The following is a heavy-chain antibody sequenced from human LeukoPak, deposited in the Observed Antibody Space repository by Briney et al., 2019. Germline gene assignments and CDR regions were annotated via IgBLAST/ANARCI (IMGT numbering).Heavy chain of an antibody. J-gene: IGHJ4*02. D-gene: IGHD2-15*01. Sequence: GGSLRLSCAASGFTFSSYAMSWVRQALGKGLEWVSAISGSGGSTYYADSVKGRFTISRDNSKNTLYLQMNSLRAEDTAVYYCAKDQEVVAAPLPFDYWGQGTLVTVSS. CDR2: ISGSGGST. CDR1: GFTFSSYA. V-gene: IGHV3-23*01. CDR3: AKDQEVVAAPLPFDY.